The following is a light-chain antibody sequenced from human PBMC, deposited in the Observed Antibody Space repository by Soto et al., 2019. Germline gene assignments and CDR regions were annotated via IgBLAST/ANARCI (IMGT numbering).Light chain of an antibody. CDR1: RDIGSD. CDR2: AAS. Sequence: ATQMTQSPSSLSASVGDRITITCRASRDIGSDLSWYQQKPGKAPTLLIYAASNLQSGVPSRFSGSGSGTDFTLTINSLQSEDAAVYYCQQYHHWPVTFGGGTKVDIK. V-gene: IGKV1-6*01. J-gene: IGKJ4*01. CDR3: QQYHHWPVT.